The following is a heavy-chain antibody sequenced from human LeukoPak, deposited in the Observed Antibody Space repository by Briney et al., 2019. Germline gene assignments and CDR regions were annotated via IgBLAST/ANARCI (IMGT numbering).Heavy chain of an antibody. Sequence: PGGSLRLSCAASGFTSSSYEMNWVRQAPGKGLEWVSYISSSGSTTYYADSVKGRFTISRDNAKNSLYLQMNSLRAEDTAVYYCAELGITMIGGVWGKGTTVTISS. CDR3: AELGITMIGGV. CDR1: GFTSSSYE. V-gene: IGHV3-48*03. D-gene: IGHD3-10*02. CDR2: ISSSGSTT. J-gene: IGHJ6*04.